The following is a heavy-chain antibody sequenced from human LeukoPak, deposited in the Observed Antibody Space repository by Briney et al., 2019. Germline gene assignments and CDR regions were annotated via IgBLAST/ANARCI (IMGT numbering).Heavy chain of an antibody. V-gene: IGHV4-61*02. CDR3: ARDQGASSNGWYSIAFDI. J-gene: IGHJ3*02. D-gene: IGHD6-19*01. Sequence: SQTLSLTCTVSGGSISRGSYYWSWIRQPAGKGLEWIGRIYTSGNTNYNPSLKSRVTISVDTSKNQFSLKLSSVTAADTAVYYCARDQGASSNGWYSIAFDIWGQGTMVTVSS. CDR2: IYTSGNT. CDR1: GGSISRGSYY.